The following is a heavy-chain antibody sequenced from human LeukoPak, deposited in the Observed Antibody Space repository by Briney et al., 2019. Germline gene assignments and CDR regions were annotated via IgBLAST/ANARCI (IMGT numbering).Heavy chain of an antibody. Sequence: SQTLSLTCAISGDSVSSNSATWTWIRQSPSRGLEWLGRTYYRSKWYNDYALSVKSRITINSDTSKNHFSLQLSSVTPEDTAVYYCARGSSSNSWCFDYWGQGTLVTVSS. V-gene: IGHV6-1*01. CDR3: ARGSSSNSWCFDY. CDR2: TYYRSKWYN. CDR1: GDSVSSNSAT. D-gene: IGHD6-13*01. J-gene: IGHJ4*02.